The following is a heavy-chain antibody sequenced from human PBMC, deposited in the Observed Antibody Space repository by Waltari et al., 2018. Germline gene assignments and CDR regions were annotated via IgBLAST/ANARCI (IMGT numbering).Heavy chain of an antibody. Sequence: EVQLVESGGGLVKPGGSLRLSCAASGFIFSNAWMNWVRQAPGKGLEWVGRIKSKTDGGTTDYATPVKGRVTISRDDSKNTLYLQMNSLKTEDTAVYYCTPTGGGYYGSGSYDGLYDYWGQGTLVTVSS. D-gene: IGHD3-10*01. CDR3: TPTGGGYYGSGSYDGLYDY. CDR2: IKSKTDGGTT. V-gene: IGHV3-15*07. J-gene: IGHJ4*02. CDR1: GFIFSNAW.